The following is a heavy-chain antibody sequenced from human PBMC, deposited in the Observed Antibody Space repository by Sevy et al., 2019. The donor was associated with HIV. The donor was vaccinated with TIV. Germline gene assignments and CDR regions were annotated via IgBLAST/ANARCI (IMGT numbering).Heavy chain of an antibody. CDR1: GFTVSSNY. Sequence: GGSLRLSCAASGFTVSSNYMSWVRQAPGKGLEWVSVIYSGGSTYYADSVKGRFTITRDNSKNTLNLQMNSLRAEDTAVYYCARGAGTATGAFDIWGQGTMVTVSS. CDR3: ARGAGTATGAFDI. J-gene: IGHJ3*02. D-gene: IGHD5-18*01. V-gene: IGHV3-53*01. CDR2: IYSGGST.